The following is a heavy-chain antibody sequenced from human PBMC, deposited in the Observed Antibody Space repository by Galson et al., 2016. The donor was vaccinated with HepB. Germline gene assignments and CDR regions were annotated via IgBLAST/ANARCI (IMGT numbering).Heavy chain of an antibody. CDR3: AKGRSLSAAVSIWFDP. V-gene: IGHV3-23*01. J-gene: IGHJ5*02. D-gene: IGHD6-13*01. CDR2: ISGSGGST. CDR1: GFTFFNYA. Sequence: SLRLSCAASGFTFFNYAMSWVRQAPGKGLEWVSSISGSGGSTFYADSVKGRLTISRDNSKNTVYLQMNSLRAEDTAVYYCAKGRSLSAAVSIWFDPWGQGTLVTVSS.